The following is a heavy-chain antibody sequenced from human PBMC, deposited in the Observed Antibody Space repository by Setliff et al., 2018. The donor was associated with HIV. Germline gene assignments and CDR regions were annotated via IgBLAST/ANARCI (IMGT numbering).Heavy chain of an antibody. J-gene: IGHJ4*02. D-gene: IGHD3-16*02. V-gene: IGHV3-21*01. Sequence: PGGSLRLSCAASGFTFSSFSMSWVRQAPGKGLEWVSSISSRSTQIHDADSVKGRFTISRDNAKKSVYLQINSLRAEDTAVYYCARDRDDYDYVWGSYRFADYWGQGTLVTVSS. CDR2: ISSRSTQI. CDR1: GFTFSSFS. CDR3: ARDRDDYDYVWGSYRFADY.